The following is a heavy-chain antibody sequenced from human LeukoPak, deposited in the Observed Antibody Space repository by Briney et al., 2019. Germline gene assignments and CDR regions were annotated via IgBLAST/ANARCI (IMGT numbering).Heavy chain of an antibody. D-gene: IGHD1-7*01. CDR1: GFTFSSYS. Sequence: PGGSLRLSCAASGFTFSSYSMTWVRQAPGKGLEWVSYISSSSSTIYYADSVKGRFTISRDNAKNSLYLQMNSLRAEDTAVYYCARVGITGTTRVLDYWGQGTLVTVSS. CDR2: ISSSSSTI. CDR3: ARVGITGTTRVLDY. V-gene: IGHV3-48*01. J-gene: IGHJ4*02.